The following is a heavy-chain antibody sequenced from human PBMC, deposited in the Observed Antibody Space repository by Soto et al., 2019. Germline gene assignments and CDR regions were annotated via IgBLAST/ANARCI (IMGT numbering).Heavy chain of an antibody. D-gene: IGHD2-21*02. Sequence: QLQLQESGSGLVKPSQTLSLTCAVSGGSISSGGYSWSWIRQPPGKGLEWMGYIYQSGSTYYNPSLKSRVTISVDRSKNQCSLKLSSVTAADTAVYYCDSGVAVVVTAYCDYWGQGTLVTVSS. J-gene: IGHJ4*02. CDR1: GGSISSGGYS. CDR3: DSGVAVVVTAYCDY. CDR2: IYQSGST. V-gene: IGHV4-30-2*01.